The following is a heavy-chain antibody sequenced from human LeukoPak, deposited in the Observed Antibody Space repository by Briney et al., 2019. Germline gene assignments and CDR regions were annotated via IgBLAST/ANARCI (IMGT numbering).Heavy chain of an antibody. D-gene: IGHD6-6*01. CDR1: GGSISSYY. J-gene: IGHJ4*02. Sequence: SATLSLTCPVSGGSISSYYWSWIRQPPGKGLEWIGYIYYSGSTNYNPSLKSRVTVSVDTSKNQFSLKLSSVTAADTAVYYCARGVHGRSYYFDYWGQGTLVTVSS. CDR3: ARGVHGRSYYFDY. V-gene: IGHV4-59*01. CDR2: IYYSGST.